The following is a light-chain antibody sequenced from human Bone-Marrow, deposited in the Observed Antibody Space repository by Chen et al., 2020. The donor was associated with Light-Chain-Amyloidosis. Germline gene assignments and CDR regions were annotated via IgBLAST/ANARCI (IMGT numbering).Light chain of an antibody. CDR1: SSDVGGYNY. CDR3: SSYTSSSTLV. V-gene: IGLV2-14*03. J-gene: IGLJ3*02. Sequence: QSALTQPASVSGSPGQSITISCTETSSDVGGYNYVSWYQQPPGKAPKLMIYDVSNRPSVVSNRFSGSKSGNSASLTISGLQAEDEADYYCSSYTSSSTLVFCGGTKLTVL. CDR2: DVS.